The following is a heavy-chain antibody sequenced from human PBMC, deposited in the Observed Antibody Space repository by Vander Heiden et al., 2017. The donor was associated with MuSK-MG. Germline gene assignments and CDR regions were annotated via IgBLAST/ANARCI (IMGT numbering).Heavy chain of an antibody. CDR3: ARSHISGWTTWGY. D-gene: IGHD6-19*01. V-gene: IGHV4-39*01. CDR2: IYFSGST. J-gene: IGHJ4*01. CDR1: GGSISSSSYY. Sequence: QLQLQESGPGLVKPSETLSLTCTVSGGSISSSSYYWGWIRQPPGKGLEWIGTIYFSGSTYYNPALKSRVTISVDTSKNQFSLKLRSVTAADTAVYFYARSHISGWTTWGYWGDGTLVTVSS.